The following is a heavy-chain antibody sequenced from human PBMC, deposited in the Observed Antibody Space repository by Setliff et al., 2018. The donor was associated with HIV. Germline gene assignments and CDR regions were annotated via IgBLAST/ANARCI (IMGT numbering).Heavy chain of an antibody. CDR1: GGTISRGGYY. CDR3: ARGRPFGKFVDYFDS. CDR2: ISRSGGT. J-gene: IGHJ4*02. V-gene: IGHV4-31*03. D-gene: IGHD2-21*01. Sequence: PSETLSLTCTVSGGTISRGGYYWNWIRQLPGQGLEWMGYISRSGGTYYNPSLEGRVSLSVDTSKNQFSLHLSSVTAADTAIYFCARGRPFGKFVDYFDSWGQGKRVTVPQ.